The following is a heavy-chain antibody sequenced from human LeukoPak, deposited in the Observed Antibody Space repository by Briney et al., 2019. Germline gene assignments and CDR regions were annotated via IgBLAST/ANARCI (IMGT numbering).Heavy chain of an antibody. V-gene: IGHV3-23*01. CDR3: AKDLRVIVVTYYMDV. CDR1: GFTFNSYD. D-gene: IGHD2-2*01. CDR2: ISGNGGST. J-gene: IGHJ6*03. Sequence: GGSVRLSCAASGFTFNSYDMTWVRQAPGKGLEWVSSISGNGGSTYYTDSVKGRFTISRDNSKNTLYLQMNSLRAEDTAAYYCAKDLRVIVVTYYMDVWGKGTTVTVSS.